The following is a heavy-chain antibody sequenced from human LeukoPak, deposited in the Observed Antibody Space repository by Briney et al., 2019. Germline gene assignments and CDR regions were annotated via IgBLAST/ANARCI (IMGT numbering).Heavy chain of an antibody. CDR3: ARQDSSSSTDWFDP. V-gene: IGHV4-39*01. CDR2: IYYSGST. CDR1: GGSISSSSYY. Sequence: PSETLSLTCTVSGGSISSSSYYWGWIRQPPGKGLEWIGSIYYSGSTYYNPSLRSRVTISVGTSKNQFSLKLSSVTAADTTVYYCARQDSSSSTDWFDPWGQGTLVTVSS. D-gene: IGHD6-6*01. J-gene: IGHJ5*02.